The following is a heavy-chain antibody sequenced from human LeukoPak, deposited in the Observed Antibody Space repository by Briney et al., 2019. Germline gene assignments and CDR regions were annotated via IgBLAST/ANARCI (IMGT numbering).Heavy chain of an antibody. J-gene: IGHJ4*02. CDR1: GFNFNNAW. CDR3: TPSTY. V-gene: IGHV3-15*07. CDR2: IKSKTDGGTT. Sequence: GGSLRLSCTTSGFNFNNAWMNWVRQAPGKGLEWVGRIKSKTDGGTTDYAAPVKGRFTISRDDSKNMLYPQMNSLKTEDTAVYYCTPSTYWGQGTLVIVSS.